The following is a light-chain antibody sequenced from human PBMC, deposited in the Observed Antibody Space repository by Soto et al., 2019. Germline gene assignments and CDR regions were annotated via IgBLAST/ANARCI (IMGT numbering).Light chain of an antibody. CDR2: LGS. J-gene: IGKJ5*01. CDR3: MQALQTPLT. V-gene: IGKV2-28*01. Sequence: DIVMTQSPLSLTVTPGEPASISCRSSQSLLHSNGYNYLDWYLQKPGQSPQLLIYLGSNRASGVPDRFSGSGSGTDFTLKISRVEAEDVGVYYCMQALQTPLTFGGGTRLENK. CDR1: QSLLHSNGYNY.